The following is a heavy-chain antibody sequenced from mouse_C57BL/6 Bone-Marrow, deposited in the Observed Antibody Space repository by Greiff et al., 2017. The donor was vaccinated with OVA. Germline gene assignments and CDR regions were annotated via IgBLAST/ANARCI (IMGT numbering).Heavy chain of an antibody. CDR2: ISSGGSYT. CDR3: ARPRAGSFAY. V-gene: IGHV5-6*01. Sequence: EVKLMESGGDLVKPGGSLKLSCAASGFTFSSYGMSWVRQTPDKRLEWVATISSGGSYTDYPDSVKGRFTISRDNAKNTLYLQMSSLKSEDTAMYYCARPRAGSFAYWGQGTLVTVSA. D-gene: IGHD3-1*01. J-gene: IGHJ3*01. CDR1: GFTFSSYG.